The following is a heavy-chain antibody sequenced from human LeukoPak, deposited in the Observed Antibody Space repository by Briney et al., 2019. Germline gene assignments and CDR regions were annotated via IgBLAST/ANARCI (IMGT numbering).Heavy chain of an antibody. Sequence: GESLKISCKASGYRFTTYWIGWVRQMPGKGLEWMGIIYPGDSDTRYSPSFEGQVTISADKSITTAYLQWSSLKASDTAMYYCARQITDQSSGNDSIDYWGQGTLVTVSS. D-gene: IGHD5-12*01. CDR2: IYPGDSDT. CDR3: ARQITDQSSGNDSIDY. J-gene: IGHJ4*02. CDR1: GYRFTTYW. V-gene: IGHV5-51*01.